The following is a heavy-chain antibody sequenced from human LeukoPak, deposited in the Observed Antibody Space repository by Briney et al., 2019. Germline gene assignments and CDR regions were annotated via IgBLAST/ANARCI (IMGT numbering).Heavy chain of an antibody. CDR2: IYYSGSA. Sequence: SQTLSLTCTVSGGSISSGGYCWSWIRQHPGKGLEWIGCIYYSGSAYYNPSLKSRVIISVDTSKNQFSLKMNSVTAADTAIYHCARAGTTVTGWGQGTLVTVSS. CDR3: ARAGTTVTG. J-gene: IGHJ4*02. D-gene: IGHD4-17*01. V-gene: IGHV4-31*03. CDR1: GGSISSGGYC.